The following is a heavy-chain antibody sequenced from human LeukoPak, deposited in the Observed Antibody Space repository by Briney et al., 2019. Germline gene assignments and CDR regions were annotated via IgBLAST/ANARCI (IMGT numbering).Heavy chain of an antibody. CDR2: ISGSGGST. V-gene: IGHV3-23*01. CDR3: AKVVVVPAAIRVFAGWFDP. CDR1: GVTFSSYA. J-gene: IGHJ5*02. D-gene: IGHD2-2*02. Sequence: GGSLRLSCAASGVTFSSYAMSWVRQAPGKGLEWVSAISGSGGSTYYADSVKGRFTISRDNSKNTLYLQMNSLRAEDTAVYYCAKVVVVPAAIRVFAGWFDPWGQGTLVTVSS.